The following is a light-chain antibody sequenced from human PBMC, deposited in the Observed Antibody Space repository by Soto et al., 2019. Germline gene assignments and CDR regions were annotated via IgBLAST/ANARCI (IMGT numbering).Light chain of an antibody. CDR3: ISYTRSSTWV. CDR1: SSDVGGYNY. V-gene: IGLV2-14*01. J-gene: IGLJ3*02. Sequence: QSVLTQPASVSGSPGQSITISCIGTSSDVGGYNYVSWYQQHPGRAPKLVIFEVTNRPSGVSNRFSGSKSGNTASLTISGLQAEDEADYYCISYTRSSTWVFGGGTKLTVL. CDR2: EVT.